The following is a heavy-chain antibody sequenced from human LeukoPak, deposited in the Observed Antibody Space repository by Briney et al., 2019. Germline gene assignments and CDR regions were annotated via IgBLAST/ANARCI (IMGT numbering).Heavy chain of an antibody. CDR3: ARDLDIVVVPAANPAP. D-gene: IGHD2-2*01. CDR1: GYTFTGYY. Sequence: ASVKVSCKASGYTFTGYYMHWVRQAPGQGLEWMGWINPNSGGTNYAQKFQGRVTVTRDTSISTAYMELSRLRSDDTAVYYCARDLDIVVVPAANPAPWGQGTLVTVSS. J-gene: IGHJ5*02. CDR2: INPNSGGT. V-gene: IGHV1-2*02.